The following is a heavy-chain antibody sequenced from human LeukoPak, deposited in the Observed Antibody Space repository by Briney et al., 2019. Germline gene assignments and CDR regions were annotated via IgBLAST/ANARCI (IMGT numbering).Heavy chain of an antibody. V-gene: IGHV4-39*01. J-gene: IGHJ4*02. Sequence: PSETLSLTCNVSGGSISTTNYYWGWIRQPPGKGLEWLGNIHYSGSTYYNPSLQSRATLSVDTSKNQFSLKLTSVTATDTAVYYCARTYPDCDYWGQGTLVTVSS. D-gene: IGHD2-21*02. CDR3: ARTYPDCDY. CDR2: IHYSGST. CDR1: GGSISTTNYY.